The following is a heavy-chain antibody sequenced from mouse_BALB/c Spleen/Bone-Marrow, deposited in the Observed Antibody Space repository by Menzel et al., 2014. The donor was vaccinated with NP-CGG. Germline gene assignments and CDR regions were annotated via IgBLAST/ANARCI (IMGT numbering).Heavy chain of an antibody. D-gene: IGHD1-1*01. CDR3: TRYGNSHYYAMDY. CDR1: GYTFTSYW. CDR2: IYTSDSYT. Sequence: VQLQESGAELVRPGASVKLSCGASGYTFTSYWINWVKQRPGQGLEWIGNIYTSDSYTNYNQRFKDKATLTEDKSSSTAYMQLSSPTSEDSAVYYCTRYGNSHYYAMDYLGQGTSVTVSS. V-gene: IGHV1-69*02. J-gene: IGHJ4*01.